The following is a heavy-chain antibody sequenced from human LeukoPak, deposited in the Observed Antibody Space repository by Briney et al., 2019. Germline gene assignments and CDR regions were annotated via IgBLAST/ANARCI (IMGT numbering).Heavy chain of an antibody. V-gene: IGHV1-8*02. CDR3: ARAITGGGYYYYMDV. CDR2: MNPNSGNT. CDR1: GYTFSSYD. Sequence: ASVKVSCKASGYTFSSYDINWVRQATGQGLERMGWMNPNSGNTGYAQKFQGRVTMTRNTSISTAYMELSSLRSEDTAVYYCARAITGGGYYYYMDVWGKGTTVTISS. D-gene: IGHD1-20*01. J-gene: IGHJ6*03.